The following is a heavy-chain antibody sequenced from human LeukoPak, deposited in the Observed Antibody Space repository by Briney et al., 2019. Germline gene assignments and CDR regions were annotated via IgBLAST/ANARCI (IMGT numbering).Heavy chain of an antibody. CDR1: GFTFSSHG. CDR3: AKEGKTRTWNYFQAKPVY. Sequence: GGSLRLSCVASGFTFSSHGMNWVRQAPGKGLEWVSGIIPSGHTTYYADSVRGRFTISRDNSRNTVYLQMNSLRAEDTAVYYCAKEGKTRTWNYFQAKPVYWGQGTLVTVSS. CDR2: IIPSGHTT. D-gene: IGHD1-7*01. V-gene: IGHV3-23*01. J-gene: IGHJ4*02.